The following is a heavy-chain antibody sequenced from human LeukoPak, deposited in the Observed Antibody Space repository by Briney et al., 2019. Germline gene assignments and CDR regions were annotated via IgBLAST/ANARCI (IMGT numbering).Heavy chain of an antibody. D-gene: IGHD6-19*01. CDR2: ISDSGRA. CDR3: ARDSVAGKNY. J-gene: IGHJ4*02. V-gene: IGHV4-4*07. Sequence: KPSETLSLTCTVSGGSITGYYWTWIRQPAGKGLEWIGRISDSGRAYYNPSLESRVTISLDTSNNRFSLKLSSVTAADTAVYYCARDSVAGKNYWGQGTLVTVSS. CDR1: GGSITGYY.